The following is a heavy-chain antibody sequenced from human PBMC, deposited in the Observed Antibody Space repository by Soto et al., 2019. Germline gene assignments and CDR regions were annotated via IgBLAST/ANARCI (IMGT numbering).Heavy chain of an antibody. CDR2: ISAYNGNT. D-gene: IGHD3-22*01. V-gene: IGHV1-18*01. Sequence: ASVKVSCKASGYTFTSYGISWVRQAPGQGLEWMGWISAYNGNTNYAQKLQGRVTMTTDTSTSTAYMELRSLRSDDTAVYYCARPRTNYYDSSGYYIYWGQGTLVTVSS. J-gene: IGHJ4*02. CDR3: ARPRTNYYDSSGYYIY. CDR1: GYTFTSYG.